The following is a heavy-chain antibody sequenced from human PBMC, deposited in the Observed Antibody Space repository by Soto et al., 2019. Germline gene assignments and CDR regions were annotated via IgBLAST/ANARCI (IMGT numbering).Heavy chain of an antibody. CDR3: ARESEDLTSNFDY. V-gene: IGHV3-21*06. Sequence: GGSLRLSCAASGFTFTRYSMNWVRQAPGKGLEWVSSISSTTNYIYYGDSMKGRFTISRDNAKNSLYLEMNSLRAGDTAVYYCARESEDLTSNFDYWGQGALVTVSS. J-gene: IGHJ4*02. CDR1: GFTFTRYS. CDR2: ISSTTNYI.